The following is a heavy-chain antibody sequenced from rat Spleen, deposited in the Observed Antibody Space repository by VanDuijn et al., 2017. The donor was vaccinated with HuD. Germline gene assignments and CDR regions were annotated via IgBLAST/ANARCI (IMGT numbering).Heavy chain of an antibody. CDR2: ISTSGGST. V-gene: IGHV5-31*01. D-gene: IGHD1-12*03. Sequence: EVQLVESGGGLVQPGRSLKLSCVASGFTFNNYWMTWIRQAPGKGLEWVASISTSGGSTYYRDSVKGRFTVSRDNAKSTLYLQMDSLRSEDTATYYCARAWFAYWGPGTMVTVSS. J-gene: IGHJ1*01. CDR3: ARAWFAY. CDR1: GFTFNNYW.